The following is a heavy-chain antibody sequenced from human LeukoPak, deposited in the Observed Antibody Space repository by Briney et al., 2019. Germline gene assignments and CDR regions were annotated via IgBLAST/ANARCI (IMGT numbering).Heavy chain of an antibody. Sequence: SETLSLTCTVSGYSISSGYYWGWIRQPPGKGLEGIGGIYHSGSTYYNPSLKSRVTISVDTSKNQFSLKLSSVTAADTAVYYCARGKFGGSFYDYWGQGTLVTVSS. V-gene: IGHV4-38-2*02. CDR1: GYSISSGYY. CDR3: ARGKFGGSFYDY. J-gene: IGHJ4*02. D-gene: IGHD2-15*01. CDR2: IYHSGST.